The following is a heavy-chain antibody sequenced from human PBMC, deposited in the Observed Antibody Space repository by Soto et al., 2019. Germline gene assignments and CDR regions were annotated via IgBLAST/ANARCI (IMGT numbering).Heavy chain of an antibody. CDR3: ASLTRPWYYGMDV. CDR2: IDPSDSYT. D-gene: IGHD2-21*02. J-gene: IGHJ6*02. CDR1: GYSFTSYW. Sequence: GESLKISCNGSGYSFTSYWISWGRQMPGKGLEWMGRIDPSDSYTNYSPSFQGHVTISADKSISTAYLQWSSLKASDTAMYYCASLTRPWYYGMDVWGQGTTVTVSS. V-gene: IGHV5-10-1*01.